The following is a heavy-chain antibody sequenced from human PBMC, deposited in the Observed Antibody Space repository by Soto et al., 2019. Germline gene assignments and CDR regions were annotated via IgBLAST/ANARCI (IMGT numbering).Heavy chain of an antibody. CDR1: GGSFSGYY. D-gene: IGHD3-22*01. V-gene: IGHV4-34*01. J-gene: IGHJ4*02. CDR2: INHSGST. CDR3: ARVLHSPYYDSSGYYVH. Sequence: SETLSLTCAVYGGSFSGYYWSWIRQPPGKGLEWIGEINHSGSTNYNPSLKSRVTISVDTSKNQFSLKLSSVTAADTAVYYCARVLHSPYYDSSGYYVHCGQGTLVTVSS.